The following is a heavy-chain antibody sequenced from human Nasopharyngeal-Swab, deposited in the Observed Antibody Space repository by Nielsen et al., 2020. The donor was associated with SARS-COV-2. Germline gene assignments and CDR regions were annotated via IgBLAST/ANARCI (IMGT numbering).Heavy chain of an antibody. V-gene: IGHV4-59*01. CDR1: GGSISSYY. Sequence: SDTLSLTCTVSGGSISSYYWSWIRQPPGKGLEWIGYIYYSGSTNYNHSLKSRVTISVDTSKNQFSLKLSSVTAADTAVYYCARGGRGIFGVVTNFDYWGQGTLVTVSS. J-gene: IGHJ4*02. CDR3: ARGGRGIFGVVTNFDY. CDR2: IYYSGST. D-gene: IGHD3-3*01.